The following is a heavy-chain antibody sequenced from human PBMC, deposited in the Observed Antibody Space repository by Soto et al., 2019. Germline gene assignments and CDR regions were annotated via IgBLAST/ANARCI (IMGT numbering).Heavy chain of an antibody. Sequence: SETLSLTCTVSGGSISSSSYYWGWIRQPPGKGLEWIGSIYYSGSTYYNPSLKSRVTISVDTSKNQFSLKLSSVTAADTAVYYCASGIGTYYDFWSGYPYYYYYGMGVWGQGTTVTVSS. CDR2: IYYSGST. D-gene: IGHD3-3*01. CDR3: ASGIGTYYDFWSGYPYYYYYGMGV. CDR1: GGSISSSSYY. V-gene: IGHV4-39*01. J-gene: IGHJ6*02.